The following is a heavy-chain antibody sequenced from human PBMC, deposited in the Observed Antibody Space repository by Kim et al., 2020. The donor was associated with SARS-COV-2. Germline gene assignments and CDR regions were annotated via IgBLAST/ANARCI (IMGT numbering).Heavy chain of an antibody. J-gene: IGHJ6*02. D-gene: IGHD2-2*01. CDR1: GASVTSGNYY. CDR2: IYYSGTT. V-gene: IGHV4-61*01. CDR3: ARSYCTDTRCHEGFYYYYGLDD. Sequence: SETLSLTCSVSGASVTSGNYYWSWIRQPHGKGLEWIGYIYYSGTTNYNPSLKSRVTMSVNTSKNQFSLKLRSVTAADTAVYFCARSYCTDTRCHEGFYYYYGLDDWGQGTTVTVSS.